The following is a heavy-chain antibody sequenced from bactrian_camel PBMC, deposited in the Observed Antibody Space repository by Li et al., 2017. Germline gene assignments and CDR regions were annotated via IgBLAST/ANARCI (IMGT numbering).Heavy chain of an antibody. Sequence: HVQLVESGGGSVQAGRSLRLSCRASGFKFAGSEVAWYRQAPGNDCELVSSITRGGNIDYAEAVKGRFTIFQDNAENTVYLQMSSLVVEDTAVYYCAAEMYYWGESFSLCPVSFGHWGQGTQVTVS. CDR3: AAEMYYWGESFSLCPVSFGH. J-gene: IGHJ4*01. D-gene: IGHD3*01. CDR1: GFKFAGSE. CDR2: ITRGGNI. V-gene: IGHV3S55*01.